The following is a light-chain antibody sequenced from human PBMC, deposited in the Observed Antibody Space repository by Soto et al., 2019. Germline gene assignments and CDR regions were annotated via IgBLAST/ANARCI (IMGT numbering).Light chain of an antibody. CDR1: QSISSW. CDR2: S. J-gene: IGKJ4*01. CDR3: QQYNSYPT. V-gene: IGKV1-5*03. Sequence: DIQMTQSPSTLSASVGDRVTITCRASQSISSWLAWYQQKPGKAPNLLISSLESGVPSRFSGSGSGTEFTLTISSLQPDDFATYYCQQYNSYPTFGGGTKVEIK.